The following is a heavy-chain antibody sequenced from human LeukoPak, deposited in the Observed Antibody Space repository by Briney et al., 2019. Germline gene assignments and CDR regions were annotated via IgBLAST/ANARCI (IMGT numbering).Heavy chain of an antibody. J-gene: IGHJ4*02. CDR2: IYYSGST. Sequence: SETLSLTCTVSGGSISSYYWSWIRQPPGKGLEWIGYIYYSGSTNYNPSLKSRVTMSVDTSKNQFSLKLSSVTAADTAVYYCARDLDCSSTSCSDYWGQGTLVTVSS. CDR3: ARDLDCSSTSCSDY. D-gene: IGHD2-2*01. CDR1: GGSISSYY. V-gene: IGHV4-59*12.